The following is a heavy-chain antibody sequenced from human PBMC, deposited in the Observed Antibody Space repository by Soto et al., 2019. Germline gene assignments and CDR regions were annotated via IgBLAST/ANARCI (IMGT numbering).Heavy chain of an antibody. J-gene: IGHJ6*02. CDR2: ISAYNGNT. CDR1: GYTFTSYG. Sequence: SVKVSCKASGYTFTSYGISWVRQAPGQGLEWMGWISAYNGNTNYAQKLQGRVTMTTDTSTSTAYMELRSLRSDDTAVYYCARDCSSTSCYGPGYYYYGMDVWGQGTTVTVSS. V-gene: IGHV1-18*01. CDR3: ARDCSSTSCYGPGYYYYGMDV. D-gene: IGHD2-2*01.